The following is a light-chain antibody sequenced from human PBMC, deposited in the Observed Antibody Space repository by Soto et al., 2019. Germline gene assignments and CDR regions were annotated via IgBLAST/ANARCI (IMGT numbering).Light chain of an antibody. V-gene: IGKV3-15*01. CDR1: QSVSSN. CDR2: GAS. Sequence: EFVLTQSPVTLSLSPGERATLSCRASQSVSSNLSWYQQNPGQAPRLLIYGASTRATGIPARFSGSGSGTDFTLTISSLQSEDFAVYYCQQYSDWPQTFGQGTKVDIK. J-gene: IGKJ1*01. CDR3: QQYSDWPQT.